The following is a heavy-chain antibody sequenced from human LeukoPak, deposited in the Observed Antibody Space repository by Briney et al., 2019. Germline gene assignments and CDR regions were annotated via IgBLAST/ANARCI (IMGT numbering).Heavy chain of an antibody. Sequence: PSETLSLTCAVYGGSFSGYYWSWIRQPPGKGLEWIGEINHSGSTNYNPSLKSRFTISVDTSKNQFSLKLSSVTAADTAVYYCARGYLGGNWGQGTLVTVSS. CDR3: ARGYLGGN. CDR1: GGSFSGYY. J-gene: IGHJ4*02. CDR2: INHSGST. D-gene: IGHD3-16*01. V-gene: IGHV4-34*01.